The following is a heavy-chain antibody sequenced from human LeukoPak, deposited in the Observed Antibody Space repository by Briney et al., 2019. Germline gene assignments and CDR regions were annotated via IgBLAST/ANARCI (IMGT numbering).Heavy chain of an antibody. V-gene: IGHV1-24*01. J-gene: IGHJ4*02. Sequence: GASVKLSCKVSGYTLTELSMHWVPRAPGKGLEWMGGFDPEDGETIYAQKFQGRVTMTEDTSTDTAYMELSSLRSEDTAVYYCATGGGYCSSTSCSALRYWGQGTLVTVS. CDR2: FDPEDGET. CDR1: GYTLTELS. D-gene: IGHD2-2*01. CDR3: ATGGGYCSSTSCSALRY.